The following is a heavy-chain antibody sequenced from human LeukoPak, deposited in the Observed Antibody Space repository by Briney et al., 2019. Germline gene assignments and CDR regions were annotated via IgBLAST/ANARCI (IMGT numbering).Heavy chain of an antibody. V-gene: IGHV3-30*18. D-gene: IGHD3-22*01. J-gene: IGHJ4*02. CDR1: GFTFSNYG. CDR3: AKGGRDSSGF. CDR2: ISYDGSNQ. Sequence: GGSLRLSCAASGFTFSNYGIHWVRQAPGKGLEWVAGISYDGSNQYYADSVKGRFTTSRDNSKNTLYLQMNSLRAEDTAVYYCAKGGRDSSGFWGQGTLVTVSS.